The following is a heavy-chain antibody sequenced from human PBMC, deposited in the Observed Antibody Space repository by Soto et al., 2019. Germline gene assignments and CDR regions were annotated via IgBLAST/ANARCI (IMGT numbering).Heavy chain of an antibody. V-gene: IGHV1-2*02. CDR1: GYTFTGYY. J-gene: IGHJ6*02. D-gene: IGHD1-1*01. Sequence: ASVKVSCKASGYTFTGYYMHWVRQAPGQGLEWMGWINPNSGGTNYAQKFQGRVTMTRDTSISTAYMELSRLRSDDTAVYYCARDNGTTYYYGIDVWGQGTPLTVSS. CDR2: INPNSGGT. CDR3: ARDNGTTYYYGIDV.